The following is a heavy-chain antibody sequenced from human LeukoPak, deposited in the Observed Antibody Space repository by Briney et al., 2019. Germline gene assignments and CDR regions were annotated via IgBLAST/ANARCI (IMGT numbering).Heavy chain of an antibody. J-gene: IGHJ4*02. Sequence: GGSLRLSCAASGFTFSRYDMHWVRQVTGKGLEWVSAIGTAGDTYYPGSVKGRFTISRENAKNTSYLQMKSLRAGDTAVYYCARSPAAAGTPYSFDYWGQGTLVTVSS. CDR3: ARSPAAAGTPYSFDY. D-gene: IGHD6-13*01. V-gene: IGHV3-13*01. CDR2: IGTAGDT. CDR1: GFTFSRYD.